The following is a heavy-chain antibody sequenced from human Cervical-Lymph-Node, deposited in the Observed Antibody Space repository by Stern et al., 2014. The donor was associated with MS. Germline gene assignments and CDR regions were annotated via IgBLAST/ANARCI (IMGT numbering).Heavy chain of an antibody. Sequence: EVQLVESGGGLVQPGGSLRLSCAASGFTFSSYAMSWVRQAPGKGLEWVSIISGSGGNTYYADSVKGRFTISRDNSKNTLYLQMNSLRADDSAVYYCANLPESIPVEGTAETRYYGLDVWGQGTKVTVSS. CDR2: ISGSGGNT. D-gene: IGHD6-19*01. CDR1: GFTFSSYA. CDR3: ANLPESIPVEGTAETRYYGLDV. V-gene: IGHV3-23*04. J-gene: IGHJ6*02.